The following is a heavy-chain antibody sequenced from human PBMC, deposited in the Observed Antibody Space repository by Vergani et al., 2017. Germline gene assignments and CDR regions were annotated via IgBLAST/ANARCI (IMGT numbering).Heavy chain of an antibody. V-gene: IGHV3-21*01. D-gene: IGHD4-23*01. CDR1: GFTFSSYS. CDR3: AIDPAPSTTVVTFLMDV. Sequence: EVQPVESGGGLVQPGGSLRLSCAASGFTFSSYSMNWVRQAPGKGLEWVSSISSSSSYIYYADSVKGRFTISRDNAKNSLCLQMNSLRAEDTAVYYCAIDPAPSTTVVTFLMDVWGKGTTVTVSS. CDR2: ISSSSSYI. J-gene: IGHJ6*04.